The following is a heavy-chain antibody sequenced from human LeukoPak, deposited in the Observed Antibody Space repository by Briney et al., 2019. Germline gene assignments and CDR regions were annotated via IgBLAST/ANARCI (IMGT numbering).Heavy chain of an antibody. D-gene: IGHD5-24*01. CDR2: IYYSGSA. J-gene: IGHJ4*02. CDR1: GGSMSSYY. V-gene: IGHV4-59*08. CDR3: ARGARAGYNLEPFDY. Sequence: SETLSLTCTVSGGSMSSYYWSWIRQPPGKGLEWIGYIYYSGSAKYNPSLKSRVTISVDTSKTQFSLKLSSVTAADTAVYYCARGARAGYNLEPFDYWGQGTLVTVSS.